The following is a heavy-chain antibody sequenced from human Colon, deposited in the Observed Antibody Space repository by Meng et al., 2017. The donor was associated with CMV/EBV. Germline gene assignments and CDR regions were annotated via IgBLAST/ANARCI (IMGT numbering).Heavy chain of an antibody. J-gene: IGHJ4*02. Sequence: ASVKVSCKASGYIFTAYYIHWMRQAPGQGLEWMGFSSPSDYRTTYAQKFQGRVTMTTDTSTSTVYMELSSLRFEDPAVYFCARVGPVTYFDYWGQGSLVTVSS. CDR2: SSPSDYRT. D-gene: IGHD4-17*01. CDR3: ARVGPVTYFDY. CDR1: GYIFTAYY. V-gene: IGHV1-46*01.